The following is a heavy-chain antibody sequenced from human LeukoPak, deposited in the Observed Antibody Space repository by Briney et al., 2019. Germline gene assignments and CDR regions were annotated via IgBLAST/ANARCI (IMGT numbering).Heavy chain of an antibody. CDR3: ARDTELELREYNWFDP. Sequence: PSETLSLTCAVYGGSISSYYWSWIRQPAGKGLEWIGRIYTSGSTNYNPSLKSRVTMSVDTSKNQFSLKLSSVTAADTAVYYCARDTELELREYNWFDPWGQGTLVTVSS. V-gene: IGHV4-4*07. CDR1: GGSISSYY. J-gene: IGHJ5*02. D-gene: IGHD1-7*01. CDR2: IYTSGST.